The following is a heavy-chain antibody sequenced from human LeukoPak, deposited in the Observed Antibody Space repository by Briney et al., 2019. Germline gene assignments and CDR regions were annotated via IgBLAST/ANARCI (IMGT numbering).Heavy chain of an antibody. CDR1: GYTFSDYY. V-gene: IGHV1-2*02. J-gene: IGHJ4*02. CDR3: AKSAQYSSAWFTGCFDY. CDR2: INPNSGDT. D-gene: IGHD4-11*01. Sequence: ASVKVSCKASGYTFSDYYMHWVRQAPGQGLEWMGWINPNSGDTHYAQMFQGRVTMTRDTSINAAYMELRRVRSDDTAVYYCAKSAQYSSAWFTGCFDYWGQGSLVTVS.